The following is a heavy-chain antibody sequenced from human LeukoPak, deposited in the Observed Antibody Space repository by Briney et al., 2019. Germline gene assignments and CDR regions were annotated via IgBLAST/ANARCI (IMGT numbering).Heavy chain of an antibody. V-gene: IGHV1-2*04. CDR3: ARERYYYGSGSYRYYYYGMDV. CDR2: INPNSGGT. D-gene: IGHD3-10*01. CDR1: GYTFTGYY. Sequence: ASVKVSCKASGYTFTGYYMHWVRQAPGQGLEWMGWINPNSGGTNYAQKLQGWVTMTRDTSISTAYMELSRLRSDDTAVYYCARERYYYGSGSYRYYYYGMDVWGKGTTVTVSS. J-gene: IGHJ6*04.